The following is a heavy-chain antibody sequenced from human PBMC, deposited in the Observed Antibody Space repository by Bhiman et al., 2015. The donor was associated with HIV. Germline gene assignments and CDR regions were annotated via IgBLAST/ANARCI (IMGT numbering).Heavy chain of an antibody. CDR2: ISYDGSNK. CDR1: GFTFSSYG. Sequence: QVQLVESGGGVVQPGRSLRLSCAASGFTFSSYGMHWVRQAPGKGLEWVAVISYDGSNKYYADSVKGRFTISRDNSKNTLYLQMNSLRAEDTAVYYCAKSPTYSSSLGPLDYWGQGTLVTVSS. J-gene: IGHJ4*02. D-gene: IGHD6-6*01. V-gene: IGHV3-30*18. CDR3: AKSPTYSSSLGPLDY.